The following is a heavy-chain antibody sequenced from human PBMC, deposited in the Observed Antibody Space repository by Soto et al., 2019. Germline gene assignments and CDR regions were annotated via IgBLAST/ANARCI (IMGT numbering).Heavy chain of an antibody. CDR1: GFTFDDYT. Sequence: HPGGSLRLSCAASGFTFDDYTMHWVRQAPGKGLEWVSLISWDGGSTYYADSVKGRFTISRDNSKNTLYLQMNSLRAEDTAVYYCANYPIAARPWGWYGMDVWGQGTTVTVSS. CDR3: ANYPIAARPWGWYGMDV. D-gene: IGHD6-6*01. CDR2: ISWDGGST. J-gene: IGHJ6*02. V-gene: IGHV3-43*01.